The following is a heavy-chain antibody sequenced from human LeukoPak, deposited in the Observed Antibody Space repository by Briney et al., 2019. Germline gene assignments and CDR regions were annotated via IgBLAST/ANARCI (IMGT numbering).Heavy chain of an antibody. V-gene: IGHV4-38-2*01. CDR1: GYSISSAYY. D-gene: IGHD2-2*01. CDR3: TRMWAGCRYSSCFGKEKYSYYYMDA. J-gene: IGHJ6*03. Sequence: PSETLSLTCSVSGYSISSAYYWGWIRQPPGKGLEWIGSFYHTGSTYYNPSLKSRITVSVDMAKSQFSLKLSSVTAADTAIYYCTRMWAGCRYSSCFGKEKYSYYYMDAWGKGTTVTVSS. CDR2: FYHTGST.